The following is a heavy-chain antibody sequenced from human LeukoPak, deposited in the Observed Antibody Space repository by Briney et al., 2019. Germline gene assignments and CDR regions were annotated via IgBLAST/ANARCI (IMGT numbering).Heavy chain of an antibody. CDR2: ISYDGSNK. D-gene: IGHD6-19*01. V-gene: IGHV3-30-3*01. Sequence: GRSLRLSCAASGFTFSSYAMHWVRQAPGKGLERVAVISYDGSNKYYADSVKGRFTISRDNSKNTLYLQMNSLRAEDTAVYYCARPIAVAASPSFFDYWGQGTLVTVSS. J-gene: IGHJ4*02. CDR1: GFTFSSYA. CDR3: ARPIAVAASPSFFDY.